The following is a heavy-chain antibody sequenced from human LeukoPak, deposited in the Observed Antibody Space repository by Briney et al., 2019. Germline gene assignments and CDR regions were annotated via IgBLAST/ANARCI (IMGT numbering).Heavy chain of an antibody. J-gene: IGHJ5*02. CDR1: GFTFSSYA. Sequence: PGGSLRLSCAASGFTFSSYAMSWVRQAPGKGLEWVSAISGSGGSIYYADSVKGRFTISRDNSKNTLYLQMNSLRAEDTAVYYCAKDMERGYSYDKNWFDPWRQGTLVTVSS. D-gene: IGHD5-18*01. CDR2: ISGSGGSI. CDR3: AKDMERGYSYDKNWFDP. V-gene: IGHV3-23*01.